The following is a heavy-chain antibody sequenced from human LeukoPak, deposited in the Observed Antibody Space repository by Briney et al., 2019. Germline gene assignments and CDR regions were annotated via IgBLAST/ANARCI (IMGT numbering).Heavy chain of an antibody. CDR3: ARRGLVAGIYDLVYGFDI. CDR1: GYSFTTFH. J-gene: IGHJ3*02. V-gene: IGHV1-8*03. CDR2: VNPDTGNT. D-gene: IGHD3/OR15-3a*01. Sequence: ASVTVSCKAAGYSFTTFHINWVRQAPGQGPEWMGWVNPDTGNTGFAQKFQGRVTITQNNSVTTYMELSSLTSEDTAVYYCARRGLVAGIYDLVYGFDIWGQGTMVTVSS.